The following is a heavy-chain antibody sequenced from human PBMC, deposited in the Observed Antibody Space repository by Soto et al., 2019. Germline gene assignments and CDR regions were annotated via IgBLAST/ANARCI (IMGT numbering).Heavy chain of an antibody. J-gene: IGHJ6*02. Sequence: SVKVSCKASGGTFSSYAISWVRQAPGQGLEWMGGIIPIFGTANYAQKFQGRVTITADESRSTAYMELSSLRSEDTAVYYCAREDIVLMVYAIGLRDYYGMDVWGQGTTVTVSS. CDR2: IIPIFGTA. D-gene: IGHD2-8*01. V-gene: IGHV1-69*13. CDR3: AREDIVLMVYAIGLRDYYGMDV. CDR1: GGTFSSYA.